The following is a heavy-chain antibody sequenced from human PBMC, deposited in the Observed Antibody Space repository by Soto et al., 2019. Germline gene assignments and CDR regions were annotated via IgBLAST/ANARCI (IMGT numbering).Heavy chain of an antibody. CDR1: GDTFSSYA. CDR2: IIPMFGTA. CDR3: ARVGPAHYYDSSGYYSPLDY. V-gene: IGHV1-69*01. D-gene: IGHD3-22*01. J-gene: IGHJ4*02. Sequence: QVQLVQSGAEVKKPGSSVKVSCKASGDTFSSYAINWVRQAPGQGLEWMGGIIPMFGTANYAQKFKGRVTITAGESTRTVYIELRSLKSEDTAVYYCARVGPAHYYDSSGYYSPLDYWGQGTLVTVSS.